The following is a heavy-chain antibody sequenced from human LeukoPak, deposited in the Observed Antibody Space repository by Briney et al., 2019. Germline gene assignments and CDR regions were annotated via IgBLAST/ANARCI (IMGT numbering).Heavy chain of an antibody. CDR1: GGSISSGGYS. CDR3: ARGRGTYYYDSSGYYYY. J-gene: IGHJ4*02. V-gene: IGHV4-34*01. Sequence: SETLSLTCAVSGGSISSGGYSWSWIRQPPGKGLEWIGEINHSGSTNYNPSLKSRVTISVDTSKNQFSLELSSVTAADTAVYYCARGRGTYYYDSSGYYYYWGQGTLVTVSS. D-gene: IGHD3-22*01. CDR2: INHSGST.